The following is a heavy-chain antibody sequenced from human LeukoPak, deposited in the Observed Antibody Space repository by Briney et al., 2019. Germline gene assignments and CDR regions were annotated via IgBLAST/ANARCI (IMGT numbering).Heavy chain of an antibody. Sequence: PGGSLRLSCAASGFTFSSYAMSWVRQAPGKGLEWVSAISGSGGSTYYADSVKGRFTISRDNSKNTLYLQMNSLRAEDTAVYYCAKALDPSPMVRGPRDYWGQGTLVTVSS. V-gene: IGHV3-23*01. D-gene: IGHD3-10*01. CDR3: AKALDPSPMVRGPRDY. CDR1: GFTFSSYA. J-gene: IGHJ4*02. CDR2: ISGSGGST.